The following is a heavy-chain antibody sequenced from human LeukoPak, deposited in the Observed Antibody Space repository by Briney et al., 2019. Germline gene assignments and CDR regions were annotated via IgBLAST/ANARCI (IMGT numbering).Heavy chain of an antibody. D-gene: IGHD5-18*01. J-gene: IGHJ4*02. V-gene: IGHV4-34*01. Sequence: MASETLSLTCAVYGGSFSGYYWSWIRQPPGKGLEWIGEINHSGSTNYNPSLKSRVTISVDTSKNQFSLKLSSVTAADTAVYYCARVPPRRGYSYGRADHWGQGTLVTVSS. CDR3: ARVPPRRGYSYGRADH. CDR2: INHSGST. CDR1: GGSFSGYY.